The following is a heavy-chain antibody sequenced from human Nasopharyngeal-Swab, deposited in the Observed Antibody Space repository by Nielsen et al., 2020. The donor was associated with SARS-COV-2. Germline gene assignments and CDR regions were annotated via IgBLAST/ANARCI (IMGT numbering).Heavy chain of an antibody. Sequence: GGSLRLSCAASGFTLSRHWMTWVRQAPGKGRELVANIKQDGSEKHYLDSVKGRFTISRDNANNSLSLQMNSLRAEDTGVYYCVRDDYTDYDNYFDPWGQGTLVTVSS. CDR3: VRDDYTDYDNYFDP. CDR1: GFTLSRHW. CDR2: IKQDGSEK. D-gene: IGHD4-11*01. V-gene: IGHV3-7*01. J-gene: IGHJ5*02.